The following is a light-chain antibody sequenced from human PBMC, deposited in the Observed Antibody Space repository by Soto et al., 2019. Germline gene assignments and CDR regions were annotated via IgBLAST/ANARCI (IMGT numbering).Light chain of an antibody. V-gene: IGKV3-15*01. J-gene: IGKJ1*01. CDR1: QSVSSN. CDR2: GTS. CDR3: QQYKNWPGT. Sequence: EIVMTQSPATLSVSPGERATLSCRASQSVSSNLAWYQQKPGQAPRHLIYGTSTRATGIPARFNGSGSETDITITISILHSEDCAVYYCQQYKNWPGTCGQGTKEGI.